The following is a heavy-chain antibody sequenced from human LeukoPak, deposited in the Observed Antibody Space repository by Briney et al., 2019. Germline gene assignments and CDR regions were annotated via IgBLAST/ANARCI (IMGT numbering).Heavy chain of an antibody. Sequence: GASVKVSCKASGYTFSGYYMHWVRQAPGQGLEWMGWINPNSGGTNYAQKFQGRVTMTRDTSISTAYMELSRLRSDDTAVYYCARDGQRYSSSWWYGWFDPWGQGTLVIVSS. J-gene: IGHJ5*02. V-gene: IGHV1-2*02. D-gene: IGHD6-13*01. CDR2: INPNSGGT. CDR1: GYTFSGYY. CDR3: ARDGQRYSSSWWYGWFDP.